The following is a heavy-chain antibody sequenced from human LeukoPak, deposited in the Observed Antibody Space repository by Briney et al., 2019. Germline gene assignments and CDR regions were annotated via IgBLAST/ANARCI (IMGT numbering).Heavy chain of an antibody. J-gene: IGHJ4*02. CDR2: INSDGSST. CDR3: ARGILWVEPHFDY. V-gene: IGHV3-74*01. D-gene: IGHD1-1*01. CDR1: GFTFSSYW. Sequence: TGGSLRLSCAASGFTFSSYWMHWVRQAPGKGLVWVSRINSDGSSTSYADSVKGRFTISRDNAKNTLYLQMNSLRAEDTAVYYCARGILWVEPHFDYWGQGTLVTVSS.